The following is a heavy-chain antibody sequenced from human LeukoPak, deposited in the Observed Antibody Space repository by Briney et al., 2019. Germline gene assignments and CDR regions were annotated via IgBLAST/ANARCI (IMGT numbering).Heavy chain of an antibody. Sequence: GGSLRLSCAVSGITLSNYGMSWVRQAPGKGLEWVAVIWYDGSNKYCADSVKGRFTISRDNSKNTLYLQMNSLRAEDTAVYYCAKDESALASNWGQGTLVTVSS. J-gene: IGHJ4*02. CDR1: GITLSNYG. V-gene: IGHV3-33*06. D-gene: IGHD5-12*01. CDR3: AKDESALASN. CDR2: IWYDGSNK.